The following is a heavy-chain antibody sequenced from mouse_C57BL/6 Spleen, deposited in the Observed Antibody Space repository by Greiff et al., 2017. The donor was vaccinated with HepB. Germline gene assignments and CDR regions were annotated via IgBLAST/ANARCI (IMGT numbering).Heavy chain of an antibody. D-gene: IGHD2-4*01. V-gene: IGHV1-18*01. CDR3: ARERYDYDGFDY. J-gene: IGHJ2*01. Sequence: EVQLVESGPELVKPGASVKIPCKASGYTFTDYNMDWVKQSHGKSLEWIGDINPNNGGTIYNQKFKGKATLTVDKSSSTAYMELRSLTSEDTAVYYCARERYDYDGFDYWGQGTTLTVSS. CDR2: INPNNGGT. CDR1: GYTFTDYN.